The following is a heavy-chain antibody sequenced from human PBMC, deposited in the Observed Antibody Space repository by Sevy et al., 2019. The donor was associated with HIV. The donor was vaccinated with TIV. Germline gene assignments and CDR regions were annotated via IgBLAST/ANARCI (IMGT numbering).Heavy chain of an antibody. CDR1: GYTLTSYY. D-gene: IGHD6-13*01. J-gene: IGHJ4*02. CDR2: INPNSGGT. Sequence: ASVKVSCKASGYTLTSYYMHWVRQAPGQGLEWMGWINPNSGGTNYAQRFQGRVTMTRDTSISTAYMELSRLRSDDTAVYYCARADVVGSWRLSDYWGQGSLVTVSS. V-gene: IGHV1-2*02. CDR3: ARADVVGSWRLSDY.